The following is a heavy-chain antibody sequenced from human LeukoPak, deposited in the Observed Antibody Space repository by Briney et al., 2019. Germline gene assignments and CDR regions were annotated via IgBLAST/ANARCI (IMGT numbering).Heavy chain of an antibody. CDR3: AKSSYYVVRHFDY. J-gene: IGHJ4*02. CDR2: FSGSGGST. D-gene: IGHD3-22*01. Sequence: GGSLRLSCAASGFTFSNFAMAWVRQAPGKGLEWVSAFSGSGGSTYYADSVKGRFTISRDNSKNTLYLQMNSLIAEDTAVYYCAKSSYYVVRHFDYWGQGTLVTVSS. CDR1: GFTFSNFA. V-gene: IGHV3-23*01.